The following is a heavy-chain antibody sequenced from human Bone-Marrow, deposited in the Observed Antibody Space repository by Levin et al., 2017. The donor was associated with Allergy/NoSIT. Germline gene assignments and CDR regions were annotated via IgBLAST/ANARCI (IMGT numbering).Heavy chain of an antibody. D-gene: IGHD5-18*01. V-gene: IGHV5-51*01. Sequence: ASVKVSCEGSGYSFTSYWIGWVRQMPGRGLEWVAIISPGDSNTAYSPSFRGQVTISADKSISTAYLQWSSLKASDTALYYCAITRAYGHGYFDYWGQGTLVTVSS. J-gene: IGHJ4*02. CDR1: GYSFTSYW. CDR3: AITRAYGHGYFDY. CDR2: ISPGDSNT.